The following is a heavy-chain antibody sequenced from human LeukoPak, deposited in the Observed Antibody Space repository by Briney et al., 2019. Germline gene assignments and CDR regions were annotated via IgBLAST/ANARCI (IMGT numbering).Heavy chain of an antibody. J-gene: IGHJ4*02. CDR2: IKRDGSEK. V-gene: IGHV3-7*04. CDR3: ARGYGDSIHFDY. CDR1: GITVSNNY. Sequence: SGGSLRLSCAASGITVSNNYMTWVRQAPGKGLEWVANIKRDGSEKYYVDSVKGRFTISRDNAKNSLYLQMNSLRAEEAAVYYCARGYGDSIHFDYWGQGTLVTVSS. D-gene: IGHD4-17*01.